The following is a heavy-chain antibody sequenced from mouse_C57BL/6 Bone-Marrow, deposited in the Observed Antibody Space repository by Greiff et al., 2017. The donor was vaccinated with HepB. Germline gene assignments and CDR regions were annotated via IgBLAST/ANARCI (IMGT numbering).Heavy chain of an antibody. V-gene: IGHV5-2*01. CDR2: INSDGGST. CDR3: ARHGNWDGVAY. Sequence: EVQGVESGGGLVQPGESLKLSCESNVYEFPSHDMSWVRKTPEKRLVLVAAINSDGGSTYYPDTMERRFIISRDNTKKTLYLQMSSLRSEYTALYYCARHGNWDGVAYWGQGTLVTVSA. CDR1: VYEFPSHD. D-gene: IGHD4-1*01. J-gene: IGHJ3*01.